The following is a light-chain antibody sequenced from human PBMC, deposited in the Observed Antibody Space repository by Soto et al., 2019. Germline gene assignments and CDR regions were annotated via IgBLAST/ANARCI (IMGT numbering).Light chain of an antibody. CDR2: PAS. V-gene: IGKV1-39*01. J-gene: IGKJ2*01. CDR3: QQSYSTPHT. Sequence: DIQMTQSSSSLSASVGDRVTITCRASQSISSYLNWYQQKPGKAPKLLIYPASSLQSGVPSRFSGSGSGTDFTLTISSLQPEDFATYYCQQSYSTPHTFGQGTKLEIK. CDR1: QSISSY.